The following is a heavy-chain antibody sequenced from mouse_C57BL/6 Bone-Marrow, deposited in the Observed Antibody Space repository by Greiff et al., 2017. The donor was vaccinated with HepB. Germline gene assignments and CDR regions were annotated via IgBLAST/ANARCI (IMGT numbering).Heavy chain of an antibody. CDR1: GYAFSSYC. J-gene: IGHJ2*01. CDR2: IYPGDGDT. Sequence: QVQLKQSGAELVKPGASVKISCKASGYAFSSYCMNWVKQRPGKGLEWIGQIYPGDGDTNYNGKFKGQATLTADNSSSTAYMQLSSLTSEDSAVYFCAREGGAPYFDYWGQGTTLTVSS. CDR3: AREGGAPYFDY. V-gene: IGHV1-80*01.